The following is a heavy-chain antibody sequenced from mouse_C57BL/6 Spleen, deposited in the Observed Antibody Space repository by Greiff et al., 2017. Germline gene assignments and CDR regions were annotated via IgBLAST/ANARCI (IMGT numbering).Heavy chain of an antibody. J-gene: IGHJ3*01. D-gene: IGHD2-4*01. V-gene: IGHV1-52*01. Sequence: QVQLKQPGAELVRPGSSVKLSCKASGYTFTSYWMHWVKQRPIQGLEWIGNIDPSDSETHYNQKFKDKATLTVDKSSSTAYMQLSSLTSEDSAVYYCARSGYDYDVAWFAYWGQGTLVTVSA. CDR1: GYTFTSYW. CDR3: ARSGYDYDVAWFAY. CDR2: IDPSDSET.